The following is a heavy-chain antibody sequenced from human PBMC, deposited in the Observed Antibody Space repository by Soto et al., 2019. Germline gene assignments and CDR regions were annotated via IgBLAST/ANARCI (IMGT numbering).Heavy chain of an antibody. J-gene: IGHJ4*01. D-gene: IGHD6-13*01. CDR3: ARDPANRSSWYPRGFDY. CDR2: ISAYNGNT. CDR1: GYAFTSYG. Sequence: ASVKVSCKASGYAFTSYGISWVGQAPGQGLEWMGWISAYNGNTNYEQKLQGRVTMTKDTSTSTDYMELRSLRSDDTAVYYCARDPANRSSWYPRGFDYWG. V-gene: IGHV1-18*04.